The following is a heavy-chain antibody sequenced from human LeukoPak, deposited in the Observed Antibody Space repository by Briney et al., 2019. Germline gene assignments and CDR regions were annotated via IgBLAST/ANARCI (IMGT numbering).Heavy chain of an antibody. CDR2: INHSGST. J-gene: IGHJ4*02. V-gene: IGHV4-34*01. CDR1: GFTFSNAW. D-gene: IGHD5-18*01. CDR3: ARLEYSYGRGSRFDY. Sequence: GSLRLSCAASGFTFSNAWMSWIRQPPGKGLEWIGEINHSGSTNYNPSLKSRVTISVDTSKNQFSLKLSSVTAADMAVYYCARLEYSYGRGSRFDYWGQGTLVTVSS.